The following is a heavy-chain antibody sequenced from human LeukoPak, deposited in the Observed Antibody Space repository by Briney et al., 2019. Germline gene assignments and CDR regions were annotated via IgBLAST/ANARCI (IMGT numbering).Heavy chain of an antibody. V-gene: IGHV1-2*02. CDR3: ARTGYSSGWPTS. J-gene: IGHJ4*02. D-gene: IGHD6-19*01. Sequence: ASVKVSCKASGYTFTGYYIHWVRQAPGQGLEWMGWINPKSGATNYAQKFQGRVTMTRDTSISTAYMELSRLRSDDTAVYYCARTGYSSGWPTSWGQGTLVTVSS. CDR1: GYTFTGYY. CDR2: INPKSGAT.